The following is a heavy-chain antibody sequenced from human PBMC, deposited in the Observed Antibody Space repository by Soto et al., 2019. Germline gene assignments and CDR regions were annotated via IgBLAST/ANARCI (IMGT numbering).Heavy chain of an antibody. J-gene: IGHJ6*02. CDR3: ARSQGGSSSLDIYYYCYYGMDV. CDR1: GGTFSTYA. D-gene: IGHD1-26*01. V-gene: IGHV1-69*01. Sequence: QVQLVQSGAEVKKPGSSVKVSCKAPGGTFSTYAINWVRQAPGQGLEWMGGVIPIFGTPKYAQKFQGRVTITADESTSTGYMELRSLRSEDTAVYYCARSQGGSSSLDIYYYCYYGMDVWGQGTTVTVSS. CDR2: VIPIFGTP.